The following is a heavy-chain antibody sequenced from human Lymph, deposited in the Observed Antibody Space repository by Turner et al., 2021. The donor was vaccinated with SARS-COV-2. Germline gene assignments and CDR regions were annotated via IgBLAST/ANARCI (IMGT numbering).Heavy chain of an antibody. CDR1: GFIVSSNY. Sequence: EVQLVESGVGLIQPGGSLRLSCAASGFIVSSNYMSWVRQAPGKGLEWVSIIYSGGSTYDADSVKGRFTISRDNSKNTLYLQMNSLRAEDTAVYYCARVLPYGDYFDYWGQGTLVTVSS. J-gene: IGHJ4*02. CDR2: IYSGGST. CDR3: ARVLPYGDYFDY. V-gene: IGHV3-53*01. D-gene: IGHD4-17*01.